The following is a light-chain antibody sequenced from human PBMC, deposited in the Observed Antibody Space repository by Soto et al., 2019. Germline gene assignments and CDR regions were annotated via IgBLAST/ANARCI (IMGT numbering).Light chain of an antibody. Sequence: DIEMTQSPSTLSASVGDRVTITCRASQSISTWLAWYQHKPGKAPKLLIYKASSLEDAVPSRFSGSGSGTEFTLTISSLQPDDFATYYCQQYNTDSRTFGQGTKV. J-gene: IGKJ1*01. CDR3: QQYNTDSRT. CDR2: KAS. V-gene: IGKV1-5*03. CDR1: QSISTW.